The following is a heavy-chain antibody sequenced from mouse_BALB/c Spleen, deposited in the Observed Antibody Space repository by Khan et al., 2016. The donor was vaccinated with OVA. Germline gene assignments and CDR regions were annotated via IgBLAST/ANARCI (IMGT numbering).Heavy chain of an antibody. CDR2: ISSGGTYT. V-gene: IGHV5-6*01. CDR3: ARHWVGVMDY. D-gene: IGHD1-1*01. Sequence: EVELVESGGDLVKPGGSLKLSCAASGFTFSTYGMSWVRQTPDKRLEWVATISSGGTYTYYPDSVKGRFTISRDNAKNTLYLQMSTLRSEDTATFYCARHWVGVMDYWGQGTSVTVSS. CDR1: GFTFSTYG. J-gene: IGHJ4*01.